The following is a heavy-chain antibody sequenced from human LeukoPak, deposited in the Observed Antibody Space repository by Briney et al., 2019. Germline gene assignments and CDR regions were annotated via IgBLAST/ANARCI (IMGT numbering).Heavy chain of an antibody. CDR3: ARGGDGYRNFDY. V-gene: IGHV4-31*03. CDR2: IYYSGST. Sequence: PSETLSLTCTVSGGSISSGGYYWSWIRQHPGKGLEWIGYIYYSGSTYYNPSLKSRVTISVDTSKNQFSLKLSSVTAADTAVYYCARGGDGYRNFDYWGQGTLVTVSS. CDR1: GGSISSGGYY. J-gene: IGHJ4*02. D-gene: IGHD5-24*01.